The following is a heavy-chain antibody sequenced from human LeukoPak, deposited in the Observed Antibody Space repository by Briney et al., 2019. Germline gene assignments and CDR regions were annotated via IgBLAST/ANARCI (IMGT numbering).Heavy chain of an antibody. CDR1: GGSFSGYY. Sequence: TSSETLSLTCAVYGGSFSGYYWSWLRQPPGKGLEWIGEINHSGSTNYNPSLKSRVTISVDTSKNQFSLKLSSVTAADTAVYYCARGYCTNGVCYRATRNFDYWGQGTLVTVSS. D-gene: IGHD2-8*01. CDR3: ARGYCTNGVCYRATRNFDY. CDR2: INHSGST. J-gene: IGHJ4*02. V-gene: IGHV4-34*01.